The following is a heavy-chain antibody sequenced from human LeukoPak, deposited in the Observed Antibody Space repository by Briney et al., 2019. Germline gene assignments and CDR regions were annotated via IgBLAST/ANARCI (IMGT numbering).Heavy chain of an antibody. Sequence: PGGSLRLSCAASGFTFNSYSMNWVRQAPGKGLEWVSSISSSGSYLEYGDSVKGRFTISRDIAKNSLYLQMNSLRAEDTAVYYCARGKASGVFDYWGQGSLVTVSS. V-gene: IGHV3-21*01. D-gene: IGHD2-21*01. J-gene: IGHJ4*02. CDR1: GFTFNSYS. CDR3: ARGKASGVFDY. CDR2: ISSSGSYL.